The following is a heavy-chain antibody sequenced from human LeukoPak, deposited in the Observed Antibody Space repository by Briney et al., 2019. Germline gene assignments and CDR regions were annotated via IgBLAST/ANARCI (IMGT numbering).Heavy chain of an antibody. CDR3: ARVVVAAAGTVYYFDY. CDR1: GFTFSSYA. CDR2: ISGSGGST. J-gene: IGHJ4*02. D-gene: IGHD6-13*01. V-gene: IGHV3-23*01. Sequence: GGSLRLSCAASGFTFSSYAMSWVRQAPGKGLEWVSAISGSGGSTYYADSVKGRFTISRDNSKNTLYLQMNSLRAEDTAVYYCARVVVAAAGTVYYFDYWGQGTLVTVSS.